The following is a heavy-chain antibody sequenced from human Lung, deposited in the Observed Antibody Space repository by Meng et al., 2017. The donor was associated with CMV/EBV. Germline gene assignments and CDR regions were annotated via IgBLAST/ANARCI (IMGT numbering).Heavy chain of an antibody. CDR2: IHAGNGNT. CDR1: GHTLTSYS. V-gene: IGHV1-3*01. J-gene: IGHJ4*02. D-gene: IGHD3-22*01. CDR3: ARAGYDSSGYYPQPFDY. Sequence: LGQPVVVVRQPAAPIKVFCSASGHTLTSYSMHWRRQAPGQRREWMGWIHAGNGNTKYSQRFQGRVTITTDTAASTAYMELSSLRSEDTTVYYCARAGYDSSGYYPQPFDYWGQGTLVTVSS.